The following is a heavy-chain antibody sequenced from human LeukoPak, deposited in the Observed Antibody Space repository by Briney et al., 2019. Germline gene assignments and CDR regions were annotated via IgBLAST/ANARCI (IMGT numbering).Heavy chain of an antibody. Sequence: GGSLRLSCAASGFTFSSYSMNWVRQAPGKGLEWVSSISGSSSYIYYADSVKGRFTISRDNAKNSLYLQMNSLRAEDTAVYYCARFPYYYDSSGYYFAYAFDIWGQGTMVTVSS. CDR2: ISGSSSYI. CDR3: ARFPYYYDSSGYYFAYAFDI. D-gene: IGHD3-22*01. V-gene: IGHV3-21*01. J-gene: IGHJ3*02. CDR1: GFTFSSYS.